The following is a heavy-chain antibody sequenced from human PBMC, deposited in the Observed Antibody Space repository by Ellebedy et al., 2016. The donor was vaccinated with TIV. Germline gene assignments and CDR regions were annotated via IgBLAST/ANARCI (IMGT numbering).Heavy chain of an antibody. CDR1: GYTFTDYY. J-gene: IGHJ4*02. D-gene: IGHD5-24*01. V-gene: IGHV1-2*02. CDR3: ARFKRWLNYFDY. CDR2: INPDSGCT. Sequence: AASVKVSCKASGYTFTDYYLYWVRQAPGQGLEWVGWINPDSGCTNYAQNFQGRVTMTRDTSISTAYMELSRLRSDDTAVYYCARFKRWLNYFDYWGQGTLVSVSS.